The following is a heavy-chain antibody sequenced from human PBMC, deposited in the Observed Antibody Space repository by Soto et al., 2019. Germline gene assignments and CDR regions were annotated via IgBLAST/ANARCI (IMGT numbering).Heavy chain of an antibody. CDR1: GGTFSSYA. Sequence: SVKVSCKASGGTFSSYAISWVRQAPGQGLEWMGGIIPIFGTANYAQKFQGRVTITADESTSTAYMELSSLRSEDTAVYYCARAPIGPYDILTGPFDYWGQGTLVTVSS. CDR3: ARAPIGPYDILTGPFDY. CDR2: IIPIFGTA. J-gene: IGHJ4*02. V-gene: IGHV1-69*13. D-gene: IGHD3-9*01.